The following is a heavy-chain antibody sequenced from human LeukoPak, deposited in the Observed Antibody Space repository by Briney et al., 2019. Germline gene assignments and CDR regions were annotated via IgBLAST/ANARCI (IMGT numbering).Heavy chain of an antibody. J-gene: IGHJ6*02. D-gene: IGHD2-15*01. CDR3: ARVYCSGGSCYSFYFRYYGMDV. CDR2: IIHSGST. Sequence: SETLSLTCAVYSGSLSGYYWSWIRQPPGKGLEWIGEIIHSGSTNYNPSLKSRVTISIDTSMNHFSLRLSSVTAADTAVYYCARVYCSGGSCYSFYFRYYGMDVWGQGTTVTVSS. V-gene: IGHV4-34*12. CDR1: SGSLSGYY.